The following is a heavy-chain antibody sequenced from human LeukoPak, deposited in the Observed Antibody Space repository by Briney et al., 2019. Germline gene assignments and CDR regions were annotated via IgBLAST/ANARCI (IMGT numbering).Heavy chain of an antibody. CDR3: VKSTRYYFGSGSLDY. D-gene: IGHD3-10*01. Sequence: GGSLRLSCSASGFAFSSYAMHWVRQAPGKGLEYVSAISSNGGSTYYADSVKGRFTISRDNSKNTLYLQMSSLRAEDTAVYYCVKSTRYYFGSGSLDYWGQGTLVTVSS. V-gene: IGHV3-64D*06. J-gene: IGHJ4*02. CDR1: GFAFSSYA. CDR2: ISSNGGST.